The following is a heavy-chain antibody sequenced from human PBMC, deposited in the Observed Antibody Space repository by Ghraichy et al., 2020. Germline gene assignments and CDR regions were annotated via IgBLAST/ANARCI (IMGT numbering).Heavy chain of an antibody. D-gene: IGHD3-3*01. CDR3: ARDWRKTRTIFGVVINHCWFDP. CDR1: GGSISSYY. Sequence: SETLSLTCTVSGGSISSYYWSWIRQPAGKGLEWIGRIYTSGSTNYNPSLKSRVTMSVDTSKNQFSLKLSSVTAADTAVYYCARDWRKTRTIFGVVINHCWFDPWGQGTLVTVSS. J-gene: IGHJ5*02. CDR2: IYTSGST. V-gene: IGHV4-4*07.